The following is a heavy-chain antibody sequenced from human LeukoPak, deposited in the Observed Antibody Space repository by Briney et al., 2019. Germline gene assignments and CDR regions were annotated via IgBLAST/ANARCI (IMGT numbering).Heavy chain of an antibody. Sequence: ASVKVSCKASGGTFSSYAISWVRQAPGQGLEWMGRIIPILGTANYAQKFQGRVTITADKSTSTAYMELSSLRSEDTAVYYCARDPPPFDIVVVPAANDWFDPWGQGTLVTVSS. CDR3: ARDPPPFDIVVVPAANDWFDP. D-gene: IGHD2-2*01. V-gene: IGHV1-69*04. CDR2: IIPILGTA. J-gene: IGHJ5*02. CDR1: GGTFSSYA.